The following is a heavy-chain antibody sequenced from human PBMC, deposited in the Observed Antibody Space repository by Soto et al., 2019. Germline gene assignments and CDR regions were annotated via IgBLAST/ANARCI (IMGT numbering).Heavy chain of an antibody. Sequence: GGSLRLSCAASGFTFSSYGMHWVRQAPGKGLEWVAVISYDGSNKYYADSVKGRFTISRDNSKNTLYLQMNSLRAEDTAVYYCAKDKSRWLQWNAFDIWGQGTMVTVSS. CDR2: ISYDGSNK. J-gene: IGHJ3*02. CDR1: GFTFSSYG. CDR3: AKDKSRWLQWNAFDI. D-gene: IGHD5-12*01. V-gene: IGHV3-30*18.